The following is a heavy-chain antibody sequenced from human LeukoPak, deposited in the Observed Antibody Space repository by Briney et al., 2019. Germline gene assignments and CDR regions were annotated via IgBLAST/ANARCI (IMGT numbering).Heavy chain of an antibody. CDR2: ISDTGYT. CDR3: AKDSGNPYGQFAY. V-gene: IGHV4-30-4*01. J-gene: IGHJ4*02. D-gene: IGHD1-26*01. CDR1: GGSISSGDYY. Sequence: KASETLSLTCTVSGGSISSGDYYWGWIRQSPGKGLEWIGFISDTGYTYYNPSLQSRVTISADTSKNHFSLKLSSVTATDTAVYFCAKDSGNPYGQFAYWGEEPLVAVSS.